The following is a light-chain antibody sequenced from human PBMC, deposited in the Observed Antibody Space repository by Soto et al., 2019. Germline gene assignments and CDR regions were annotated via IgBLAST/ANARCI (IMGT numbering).Light chain of an antibody. CDR3: SSYTSSSTYV. CDR2: DVS. CDR1: ISDVGGYNY. Sequence: QSALTQPASVSGSPGQSFTISCTGTISDVGGYNYVSWYQQHPGKAPKLMIFDVSNRPSGVSNRFSGSKSGYTASLTISGLQAEDEADYYCSSYTSSSTYVFGTGTKVTVL. J-gene: IGLJ1*01. V-gene: IGLV2-14*03.